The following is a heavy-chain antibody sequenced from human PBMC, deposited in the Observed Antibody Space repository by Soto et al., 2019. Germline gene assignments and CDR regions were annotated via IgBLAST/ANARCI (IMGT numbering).Heavy chain of an antibody. V-gene: IGHV3-7*01. CDR3: ARDLSGYSYGYYYYGMDV. Sequence: GGSLRLSCAASGFTFSSYWMSWVRQAPGKGLEWVANIKQDGSEKYYVDSVKGRFTISRDNAKNSLYLQMNSLRAEDTAVYYCARDLSGYSYGYYYYGMDVWGQGTTVTVSS. D-gene: IGHD5-18*01. J-gene: IGHJ6*02. CDR1: GFTFSSYW. CDR2: IKQDGSEK.